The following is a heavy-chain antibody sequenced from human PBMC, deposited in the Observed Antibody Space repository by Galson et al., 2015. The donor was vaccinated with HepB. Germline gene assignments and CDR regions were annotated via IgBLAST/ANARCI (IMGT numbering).Heavy chain of an antibody. CDR2: IKSDGSTT. Sequence: SLRLSCAASGFTFSNHWMYWVRQAPGKGLVWVSRIKSDGSTTNYADSVKGRFTISRDNAKNTLYLLMNSLRAEDTAVYYCARSVSVGFDIWGQGTMVTVSS. D-gene: IGHD2-8*01. J-gene: IGHJ3*02. CDR3: ARSVSVGFDI. CDR1: GFTFSNHW. V-gene: IGHV3-74*01.